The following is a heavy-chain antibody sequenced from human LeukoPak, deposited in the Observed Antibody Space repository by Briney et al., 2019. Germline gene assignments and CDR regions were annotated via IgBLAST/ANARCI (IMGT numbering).Heavy chain of an antibody. V-gene: IGHV1-69*04. J-gene: IGHJ4*02. CDR3: AREEGTYSLDVSG. CDR1: GGTFSSYA. D-gene: IGHD1/OR15-1a*01. Sequence: SVKVSCKASGGTFSSYAISWVRQAPGQGLEWMGRIIPILGIANYAQKFQGRVTITADKSTSTAYMELSSLRSEDTAVYYCAREEGTYSLDVSGWGQGTLVTVSS. CDR2: IIPILGIA.